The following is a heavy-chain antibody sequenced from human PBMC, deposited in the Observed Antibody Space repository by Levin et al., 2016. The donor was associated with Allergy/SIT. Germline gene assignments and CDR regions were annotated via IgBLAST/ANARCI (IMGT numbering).Heavy chain of an antibody. CDR2: INHSGST. D-gene: IGHD6-13*01. J-gene: IGHJ4*02. V-gene: IGHV4-34*01. Sequence: WIRQPPGKGLEWIGEINHSGSTNYNPSLKSRVTISVDTSKNQFSLKLSSVTAADTAVYYCARDSSSWYRPPPGSFDYWGQGTLVTVSS. CDR3: ARDSSSWYRPPPGSFDY.